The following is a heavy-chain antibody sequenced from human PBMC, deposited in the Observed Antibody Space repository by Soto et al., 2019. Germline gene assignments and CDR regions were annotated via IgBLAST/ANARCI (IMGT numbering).Heavy chain of an antibody. CDR1: GFTFSSYW. V-gene: IGHV3-7*01. CDR2: IKQDGSEK. Sequence: GGSLRLSCAASGFTFSSYWMSWVRQAPGKGLEWVANIKQDGSEKYYVDSVKGRFTISRDNAKNSLYLQMNSLRAEDTAVYYCERGLNTAMVTHYYYYYYMDVWGKGTTVTVSS. J-gene: IGHJ6*03. D-gene: IGHD5-18*01. CDR3: ERGLNTAMVTHYYYYYYMDV.